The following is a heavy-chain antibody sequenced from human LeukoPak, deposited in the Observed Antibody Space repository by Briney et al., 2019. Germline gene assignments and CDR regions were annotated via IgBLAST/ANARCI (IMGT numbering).Heavy chain of an antibody. D-gene: IGHD4-17*01. V-gene: IGHV4-34*01. J-gene: IGHJ4*02. Sequence: PSETLSLTCAVSGVSFDDYYWAWARQPPGKGLEWIGEINHSGYTNDSPSLKRRVTLSIDTSRKQFSLNLRSVTVADAGTYYCTRMTTGHDYWGQGTLVTASS. CDR2: INHSGYT. CDR3: TRMTTGHDY. CDR1: GVSFDDYY.